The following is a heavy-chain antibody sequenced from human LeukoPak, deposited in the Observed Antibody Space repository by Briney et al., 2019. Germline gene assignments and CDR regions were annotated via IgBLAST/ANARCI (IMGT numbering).Heavy chain of an antibody. D-gene: IGHD6-25*01. V-gene: IGHV1-2*06. CDR3: ASFPLLKQRLRPFAC. CDR1: GYTFTGYY. J-gene: IGHJ4*02. Sequence: GASVKVSCKASGYTFTGYYMHWVRQAPGQGLEWMGRINPNSGDTNYAQKFQGRVTMTRDTSISTAYMELSRLRSDDTAVYYCASFPLLKQRLRPFACGGQEPLVPFS. CDR2: INPNSGDT.